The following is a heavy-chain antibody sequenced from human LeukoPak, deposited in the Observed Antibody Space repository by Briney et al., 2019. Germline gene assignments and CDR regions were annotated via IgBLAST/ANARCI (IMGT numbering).Heavy chain of an antibody. D-gene: IGHD1-26*01. V-gene: IGHV3-7*03. Sequence: TGGSLRLSCAASGFTFSSYWMSWVRQAPGKGLEWVANIKQDGSEKYYVDSVKGRFTISRDNAKNSLYLQMNSLRAEDTALYYCAKDSGGSYYFYYGMDVWGQGTTVTVSS. CDR1: GFTFSSYW. J-gene: IGHJ6*02. CDR2: IKQDGSEK. CDR3: AKDSGGSYYFYYGMDV.